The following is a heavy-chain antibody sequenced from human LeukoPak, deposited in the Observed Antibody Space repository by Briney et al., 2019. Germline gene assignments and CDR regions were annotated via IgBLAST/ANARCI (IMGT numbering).Heavy chain of an antibody. V-gene: IGHV4-59*01. Sequence: SETLSLTCTVSGGSISSYYWNWIRQPPGKGLEWIGYISYSGSTNYNPSLKSRVTISLDTSKNQFSLKLSSVTAADTAIYFCARDRWFGESFYFDYWGQGTLVTVSS. J-gene: IGHJ4*02. CDR3: ARDRWFGESFYFDY. CDR1: GGSISSYY. CDR2: ISYSGST. D-gene: IGHD3-10*01.